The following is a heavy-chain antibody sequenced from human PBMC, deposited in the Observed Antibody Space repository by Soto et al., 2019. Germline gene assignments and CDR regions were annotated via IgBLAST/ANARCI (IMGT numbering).Heavy chain of an antibody. CDR2: INPIGST. J-gene: IGHJ4*02. Sequence: SETLSLTCALYGGSFNGYHWNWIRQSPGRGLEWLGEINPIGSTKYNPSRKGRVAISLDTSRTQFSLKVSSVTAADTAVYYCARGQRSEADFDSWGQGTLVTVSS. CDR1: GGSFNGYH. V-gene: IGHV4-34*01. D-gene: IGHD6-13*01. CDR3: ARGQRSEADFDS.